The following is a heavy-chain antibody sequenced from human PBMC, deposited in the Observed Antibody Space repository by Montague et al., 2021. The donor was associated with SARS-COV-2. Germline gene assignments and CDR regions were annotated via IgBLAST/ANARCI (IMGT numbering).Heavy chain of an antibody. CDR2: INSVGSST. CDR1: GLTFSSYW. Sequence: SLRLSCAASGLTFSSYWMHWVRQAPGKGLVWVSRINSVGSSTSYADSVKGRFTISRDNAKNTLYLQMSSLRAEDTAVYYCARDGVLRYFDWSPYYHNYMDVWGKGTTVTVSS. CDR3: ARDGVLRYFDWSPYYHNYMDV. J-gene: IGHJ6*03. D-gene: IGHD3-9*01. V-gene: IGHV3-74*01.